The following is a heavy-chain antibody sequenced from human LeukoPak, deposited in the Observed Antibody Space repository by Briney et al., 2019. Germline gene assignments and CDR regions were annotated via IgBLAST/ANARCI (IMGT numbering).Heavy chain of an antibody. CDR2: IYYSGST. CDR3: ARDDNSSGWYNWFDP. Sequence: SETLSLTCTVSGGSISSSSYYWGWIRQPPGKGLEWIGSIYYSGSTYYNPSLKSRVTISVDTSKNQFSLKLSSVTAADTAVYYCARDDNSSGWYNWFDPWGQGTLVAVSS. CDR1: GGSISSSSYY. D-gene: IGHD6-19*01. J-gene: IGHJ5*02. V-gene: IGHV4-39*07.